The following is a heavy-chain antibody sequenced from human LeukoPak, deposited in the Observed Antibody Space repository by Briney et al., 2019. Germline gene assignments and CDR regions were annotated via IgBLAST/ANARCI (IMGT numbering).Heavy chain of an antibody. CDR1: GFTFSSYG. CDR3: ARGAMVRGVKNLDY. CDR2: IWYDGSNK. V-gene: IGHV3-33*01. Sequence: GGSLRLSCAASGFTFSSYGMHWVRQAPGKGLERVAVIWYDGSNKYYADSVKGRFTISRDNSKNTLYLQMNSLRAEDTAVYYCARGAMVRGVKNLDYWGQGTLVTVSS. D-gene: IGHD3-10*01. J-gene: IGHJ4*02.